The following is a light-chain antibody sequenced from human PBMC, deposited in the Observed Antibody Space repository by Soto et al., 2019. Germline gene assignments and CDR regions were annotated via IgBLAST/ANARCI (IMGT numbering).Light chain of an antibody. CDR3: SSYTSSSTV. CDR1: SSDVGGYNY. V-gene: IGLV2-14*01. J-gene: IGLJ3*02. CDR2: EVS. Sequence: LTQPPSVSGSPGQSITISCTGTSSDVGGYNYVSWYQQHPGKAPKLMIYEVSNRPSGVSNRFSGSKSGNTASLTISGLQAEDEADYYCSSYTSSSTVFGGGTKLTVL.